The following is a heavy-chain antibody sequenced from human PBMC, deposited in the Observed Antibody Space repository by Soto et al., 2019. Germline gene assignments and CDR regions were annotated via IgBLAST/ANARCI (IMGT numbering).Heavy chain of an antibody. V-gene: IGHV2-5*02. Sequence: SRPTLVHHTETLTLTCTFSGLSLITSEVGVGWIRQPPGKALEWLALIYWDDDKRYSPSLRSRLTITKDTSKNQVVLTMTNMDPVDTATYYCAHRFDWYYFNYWGQGSLVTVSS. J-gene: IGHJ4*02. CDR2: IYWDDDK. CDR1: GLSLITSEVG. D-gene: IGHD3-9*01. CDR3: AHRFDWYYFNY.